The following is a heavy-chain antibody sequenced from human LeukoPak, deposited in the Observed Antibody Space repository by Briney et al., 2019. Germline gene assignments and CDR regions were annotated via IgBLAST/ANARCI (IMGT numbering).Heavy chain of an antibody. J-gene: IGHJ5*01. CDR2: INHSGST. V-gene: IGHV4-34*01. CDR3: ARDLGRDGYNYDWFDS. D-gene: IGHD5-12*01. Sequence: SETLSLTCAVYGGSFSGYYWSWIRQPPGKGLEWIGEINHSGSTNYNPSLKSRVTISVDTSKNQFSLKLSSVTAADTAVYYCARDLGRDGYNYDWFDSWGQGTLVTVSS. CDR1: GGSFSGYY.